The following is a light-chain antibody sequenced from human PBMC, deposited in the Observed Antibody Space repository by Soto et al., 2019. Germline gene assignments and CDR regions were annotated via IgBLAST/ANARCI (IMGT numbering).Light chain of an antibody. CDR1: SSDVGGYNY. CDR3: SSYAGINTVV. CDR2: EVS. J-gene: IGLJ2*01. Sequence: QSALTQPPSASGSPGKSVTISCTGTSSDVGGYNYVSWYQQHPGKAPKLILYEVSERPSRVPDRFSGSKSGNTASLTVSGLQAEDDADYYCSSYAGINTVVFGGGTQLTVL. V-gene: IGLV2-8*01.